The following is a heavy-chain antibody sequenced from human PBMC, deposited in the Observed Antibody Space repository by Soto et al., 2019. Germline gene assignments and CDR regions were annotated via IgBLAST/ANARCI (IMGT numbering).Heavy chain of an antibody. CDR1: GFTFSSYA. D-gene: IGHD6-13*01. Sequence: QVQLVESGGGVVQPGRSLRLSCAASGFTFSSYAMHWVRQAPGKGLEWVAVISYDGSNKYYADSVKGRFTISRDNSKNTLYLQMNSLRAEDTAVYYCASLESYSSSWYFSYYYGMDVWGQGPTVTVSS. CDR3: ASLESYSSSWYFSYYYGMDV. V-gene: IGHV3-30-3*01. CDR2: ISYDGSNK. J-gene: IGHJ6*02.